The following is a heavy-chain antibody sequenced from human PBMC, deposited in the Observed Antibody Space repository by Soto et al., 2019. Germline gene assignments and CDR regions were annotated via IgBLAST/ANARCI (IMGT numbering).Heavy chain of an antibody. J-gene: IGHJ6*02. Sequence: GWSLRLSCTAAGFTCGDDAMSWVRQAPGKGLEGVGFIRSKSYGGTTEYAASVKGRFNISRDDSNRIAYLQMHSLKTEEKAVYYCTRDYDFWSGYPTYYYYGMDVRGQGTTVTVSS. CDR3: TRDYDFWSGYPTYYYYGMDV. D-gene: IGHD3-3*01. V-gene: IGHV3-49*04. CDR1: GFTCGDDA. CDR2: IRSKSYGGTT.